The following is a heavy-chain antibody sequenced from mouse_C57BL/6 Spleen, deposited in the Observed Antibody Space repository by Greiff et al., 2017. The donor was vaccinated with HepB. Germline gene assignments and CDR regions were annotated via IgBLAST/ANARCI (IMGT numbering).Heavy chain of an antibody. V-gene: IGHV1-78*01. CDR2: IYPRDGST. CDR3: ARGGYYGSSYDAMDY. J-gene: IGHJ4*01. CDR1: GYTFTDHT. Sequence: QVQLKESDAELVKPGASVKISCKVSGYTFTDHTIHWMKQRPEQGLEWIGYIYPRDGSTKYNEKFKGKATLTADKSSSTAYMQLNSLTSEDSAVYFCARGGYYGSSYDAMDYWGQGTSVTVSS. D-gene: IGHD1-1*01.